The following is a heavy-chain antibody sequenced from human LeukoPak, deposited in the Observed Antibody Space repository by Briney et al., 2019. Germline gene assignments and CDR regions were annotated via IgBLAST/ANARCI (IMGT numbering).Heavy chain of an antibody. J-gene: IGHJ4*02. CDR1: GFTFRSYS. CDR3: ARDPGWLQLRTPFDYFDY. Sequence: QPGGSLRLSCAASGFTFRSYSMNWVRQAPGKGLEWVSFISGMSSTIYYADSVKGRFTISRDNAKNSVYLQMNSLRAEDTAVYYCARDPGWLQLRTPFDYFDYWGQGTLVTVSS. V-gene: IGHV3-48*01. CDR2: ISGMSSTI. D-gene: IGHD5-12*01.